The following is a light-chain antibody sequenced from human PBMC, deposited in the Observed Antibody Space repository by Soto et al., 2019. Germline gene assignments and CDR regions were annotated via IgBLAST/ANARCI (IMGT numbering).Light chain of an antibody. J-gene: IGLJ3*02. CDR3: ASFTKSDTWV. CDR1: TSDVGSYNY. CDR2: EVS. V-gene: IGLV2-14*01. Sequence: QSALTQPASVSGSPGQSITISCTGTTSDVGSYNYVSWCQQHPGKVPKLLIYEVSNRPSGVSNRFSGSKSGNTASLTISGLLAEDEADYYCASFTKSDTWVFGGGTKLTVL.